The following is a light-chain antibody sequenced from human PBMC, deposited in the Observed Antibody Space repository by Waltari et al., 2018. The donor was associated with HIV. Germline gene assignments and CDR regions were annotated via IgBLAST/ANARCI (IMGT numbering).Light chain of an antibody. CDR2: GAS. Sequence: IHLPSPPPSPPPSVGRRVSPTCRPSQNIDTFVSWYQQKPGEAPRLLISGASAVQSGVPSRFSGSGSGTDFTLTISSLQPEDFATYFCLQTYITPLTFGPGTKVDVK. J-gene: IGKJ3*01. CDR1: QNIDTF. V-gene: IGKV1-39*01. CDR3: LQTYITPLT.